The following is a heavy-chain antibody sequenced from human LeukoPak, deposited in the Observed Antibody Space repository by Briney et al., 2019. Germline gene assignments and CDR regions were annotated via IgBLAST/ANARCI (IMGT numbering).Heavy chain of an antibody. CDR1: GFTFSSYG. D-gene: IGHD6-19*01. CDR3: AREEAVAGTVY. CDR2: ISYDGSNK. V-gene: IGHV3-30*03. Sequence: GGSLRLSCAASGFTFSSYGLHWVRQAPGKGLEWVAVISYDGSNKYYADSVKGRFTISRDNSKNTLYLQMNSLRAEDTAVYYCAREEAVAGTVYWGQGTLVTVSS. J-gene: IGHJ4*02.